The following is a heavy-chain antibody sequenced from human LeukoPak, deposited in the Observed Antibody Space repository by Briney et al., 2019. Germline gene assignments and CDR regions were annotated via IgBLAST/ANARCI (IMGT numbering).Heavy chain of an antibody. CDR1: GVTFTSYE. CDR3: AREWRTDSVHYYYYYGLDV. V-gene: IGHV3-48*03. Sequence: GGSLRLSCVASGVTFTSYEMNWVRQAPGKGLEWLSYITGGGTTIYHADSVKGRFTISRDNAKNALYLQMNSLRAEDTAVYYCAREWRTDSVHYYYYYGLDVWGQGTTVTVSS. J-gene: IGHJ6*02. CDR2: ITGGGTTI. D-gene: IGHD3-3*01.